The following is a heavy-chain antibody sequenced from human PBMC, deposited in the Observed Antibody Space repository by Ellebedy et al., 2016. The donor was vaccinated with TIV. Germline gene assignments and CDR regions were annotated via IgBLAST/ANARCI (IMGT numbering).Heavy chain of an antibody. D-gene: IGHD4-17*01. CDR1: GFPFSSYN. J-gene: IGHJ2*01. Sequence: GESLKISCAVSGFPFSSYNMNWIRQAPGKGLEWVSAVNSVSTSMFYADSVKGRFTVSRDNAKNSRYLQMNSLRAEDTAVYYCARKVPAPTTVPPNWYFDLWGRGTLVTVSS. CDR2: VNSVSTSM. CDR3: ARKVPAPTTVPPNWYFDL. V-gene: IGHV3-21*01.